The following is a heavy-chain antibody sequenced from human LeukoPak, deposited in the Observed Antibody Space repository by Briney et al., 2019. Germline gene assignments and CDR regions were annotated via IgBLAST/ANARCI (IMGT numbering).Heavy chain of an antibody. CDR1: GYTFTSYG. V-gene: IGHV1-18*01. D-gene: IGHD4-11*01. CDR2: ISAYNGNT. J-gene: IGHJ5*02. Sequence: GASVKVSCKASGYTFTSYGISWVRQAPGQGLEWIGWISAYNGNTNYAQKLQGRVTMTTDTSTSTAYMELRSLRSDDTAVYYCARVFYSNYVTGIDPWGQGTLVTVSS. CDR3: ARVFYSNYVTGIDP.